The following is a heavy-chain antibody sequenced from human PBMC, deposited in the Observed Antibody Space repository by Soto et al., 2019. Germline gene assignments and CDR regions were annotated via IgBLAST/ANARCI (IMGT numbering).Heavy chain of an antibody. CDR2: IIPIFGTA. V-gene: IGHV1-69*01. CDR3: AREVELLLVY. J-gene: IGHJ4*02. Sequence: QVQLVQSGAEVKKPGSSVKVSCKASGGTFSSNTISWVRQAPGQGLEWMGGIIPIFGTANYAQKFQGRVTITADESTSTTYMDLISLRSEDTAMYYCAREVELLLVYWGQGTLVTVSS. D-gene: IGHD2-15*01. CDR1: GGTFSSNT.